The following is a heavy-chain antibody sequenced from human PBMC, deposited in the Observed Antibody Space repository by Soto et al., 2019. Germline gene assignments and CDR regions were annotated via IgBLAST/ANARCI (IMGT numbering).Heavy chain of an antibody. CDR3: AREGPAPYYYYGMAV. V-gene: IGHV1-18*01. CDR2: ISGYNGNT. Sequence: QVQLVQSRGEVKKPGASVKVSCKTSGYSFTTYGISWVRQAPGQGLEWMGWISGYNGNTNYAQKLQGRVNMTTDTSTSTAYTELRSLRSDDTAVYYCAREGPAPYYYYGMAVWGQGSTVTVSS. CDR1: GYSFTTYG. J-gene: IGHJ6*02.